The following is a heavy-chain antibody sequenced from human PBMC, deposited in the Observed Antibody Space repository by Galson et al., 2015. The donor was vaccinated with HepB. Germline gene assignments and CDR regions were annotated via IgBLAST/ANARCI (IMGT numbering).Heavy chain of an antibody. J-gene: IGHJ4*02. V-gene: IGHV3-72*01. CDR2: IRNRANSHTT. D-gene: IGHD5-24*01. CDR3: VRSRRDGFNLDDY. CDR1: GFIFSDYY. Sequence: SLRLSCAASGFIFSDYYMDWVRQAPGKGLEWAGRIRNRANSHTTEYAASVKGRFSISRDDSKNSLYLQMNSLKTEYTAVYYCVRSRRDGFNLDDYWGQGTLVTVSS.